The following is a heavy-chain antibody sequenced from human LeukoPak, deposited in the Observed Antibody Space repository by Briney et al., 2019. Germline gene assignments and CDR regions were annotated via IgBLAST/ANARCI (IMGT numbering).Heavy chain of an antibody. CDR1: GFTFSSYA. V-gene: IGHV3-30*04. D-gene: IGHD3-3*01. CDR3: ARVRFLEWLLYGAFDI. CDR2: ISYDGSNK. J-gene: IGHJ3*02. Sequence: GGSLRLSCAASGFTFSSYAMHWVRQAPGKGLEWVAVISYDGSNKYYADSVKGRFTISRDNSKNTLYLQMNSLRAEDTAVYYCARVRFLEWLLYGAFDIWGQGTMVTVSS.